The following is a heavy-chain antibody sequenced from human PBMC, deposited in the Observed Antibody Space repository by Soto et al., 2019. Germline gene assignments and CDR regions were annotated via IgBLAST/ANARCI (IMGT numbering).Heavy chain of an antibody. CDR2: IDPSDSYT. D-gene: IGHD2-21*02. J-gene: IGHJ6*02. CDR3: ARWRTDYYYYGLEV. CDR1: GYSFTSYW. Sequence: GKSLKISCKGSGYSFTSYWISCVRQMPGKGLEWMGRIDPSDSYTNYSPSFQGHVTISADKSISTAYLQWSSLKASDTAMYYCARWRTDYYYYGLEVWGQGTTVTVSS. V-gene: IGHV5-10-1*01.